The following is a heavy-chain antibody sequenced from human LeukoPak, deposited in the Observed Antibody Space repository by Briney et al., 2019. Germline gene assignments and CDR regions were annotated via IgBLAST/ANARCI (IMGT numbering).Heavy chain of an antibody. CDR1: GGSISSYY. Sequence: PSDTLSLTCTVSGGSISSYYWSWIRQPPGKGLEWIGYIYYSGSTNYNPSLKSRVTISVDTSKNQFSLKLTSVTAADTAVYYCARVRFGYGGFDPWGQGTLVTVSS. D-gene: IGHD3-16*01. V-gene: IGHV4-59*07. J-gene: IGHJ5*02. CDR2: IYYSGST. CDR3: ARVRFGYGGFDP.